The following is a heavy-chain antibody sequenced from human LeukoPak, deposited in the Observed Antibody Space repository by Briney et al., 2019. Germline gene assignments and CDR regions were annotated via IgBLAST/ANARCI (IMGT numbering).Heavy chain of an antibody. V-gene: IGHV3-7*01. J-gene: IGHJ4*02. D-gene: IGHD4-23*01. CDR3: VTHEVTVITRSTFDN. Sequence: PGGSLRLSCAASGFTFSSYWMSWVRQAPGKGLEWVANIKQDGSEKYYVDSVKGRFTISRDNAKNSLYLQMNSLRAEDTGVYYCVTHEVTVITRSTFDNWGQGTLVTVSS. CDR1: GFTFSSYW. CDR2: IKQDGSEK.